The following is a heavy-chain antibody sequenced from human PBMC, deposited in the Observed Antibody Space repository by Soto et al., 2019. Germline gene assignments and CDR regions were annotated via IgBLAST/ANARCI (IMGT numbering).Heavy chain of an antibody. Sequence: ASVKVSCKASGYTFTSYGISWVRQAPGQGLEWMGWISAYNGNTNYAQKLQGRVTMTTDTSTSTAYMELRSLRSDGTAVYYCARSPTNYYDSSGYYLPDYWGQGTLVTVSS. CDR1: GYTFTSYG. CDR2: ISAYNGNT. J-gene: IGHJ4*02. CDR3: ARSPTNYYDSSGYYLPDY. V-gene: IGHV1-18*01. D-gene: IGHD3-22*01.